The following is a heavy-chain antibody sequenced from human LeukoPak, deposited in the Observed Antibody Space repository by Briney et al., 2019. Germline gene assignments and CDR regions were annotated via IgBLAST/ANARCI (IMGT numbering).Heavy chain of an antibody. D-gene: IGHD5-18*01. CDR3: VRDGYSYGYDFDY. CDR2: ISTRGGTV. CDR1: GFMFSDYE. Sequence: GGSLRLSCGVSGFMFSDYEMNWVRQAPGKGLEWISYISTRGGTVYYADSVEGCFTISRDNAKNSLYLQMNSLRVEDTAFYYCVRDGYSYGYDFDYWGQGTLVAVSP. V-gene: IGHV3-48*03. J-gene: IGHJ4*02.